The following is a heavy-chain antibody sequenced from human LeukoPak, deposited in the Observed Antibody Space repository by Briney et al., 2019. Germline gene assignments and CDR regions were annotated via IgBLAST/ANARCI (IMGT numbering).Heavy chain of an antibody. J-gene: IGHJ4*02. Sequence: PGRSLRLSCAASGFTFDDYAMHWVRQAPGKGLEWVSGISWNSGSIGYADSVKGRFTISRDNAKNSLYLQMNSLRAEDTALYYCAKDMLNIPRGLVDYWGQGTLVTVSS. D-gene: IGHD3-10*01. CDR3: AKDMLNIPRGLVDY. CDR2: ISWNSGSI. V-gene: IGHV3-9*01. CDR1: GFTFDDYA.